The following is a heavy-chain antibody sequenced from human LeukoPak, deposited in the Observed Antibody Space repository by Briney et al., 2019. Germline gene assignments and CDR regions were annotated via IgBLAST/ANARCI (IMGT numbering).Heavy chain of an antibody. J-gene: IGHJ4*02. D-gene: IGHD6-13*01. CDR3: ASGYSSSWPTDY. CDR2: ISAYNGNT. CDR1: GYTFTSYG. V-gene: IGHV1-18*01. Sequence: ASVKVSCKASGYTFTSYGISWVRQAPGQELEWMGWISAYNGNTNYAQKLQGRVTMTTDTSTSIAYMELRSLRSDDTAVYYCASGYSSSWPTDYWGQGTLVTVSS.